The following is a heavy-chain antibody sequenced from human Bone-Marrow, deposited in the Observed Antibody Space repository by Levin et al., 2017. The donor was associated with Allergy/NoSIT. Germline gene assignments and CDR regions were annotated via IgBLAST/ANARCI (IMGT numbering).Heavy chain of an antibody. CDR3: ARVNVVPASSYNWFDP. CDR2: INPNSGGT. CDR1: GYTFTGYY. Sequence: ASVKVSCKASGYTFTGYYTHWVRQAPGQGLEWMGRINPNSGGTNYAQKFQGRVTMTRDTSISTAYMELSRLRSDDTAMYYCARVNVVPASSYNWFDPWGQGTLVTVSS. V-gene: IGHV1-2*06. D-gene: IGHD2-2*01. J-gene: IGHJ5*02.